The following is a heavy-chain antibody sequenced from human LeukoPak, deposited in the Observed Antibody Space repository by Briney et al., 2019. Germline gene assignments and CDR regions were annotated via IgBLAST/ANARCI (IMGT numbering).Heavy chain of an antibody. CDR2: IYYSGST. J-gene: IGHJ3*02. V-gene: IGHV4-59*01. Sequence: SETLSLTCTVSGGSISSYYWSWIRQLPGKGLEWIGYIYYSGSTNYNPSLKSRVTISVDTSKNQFSLKLSSVTAADTAVYYCARGGWKAFDIWGQGTMVTVSS. CDR3: ARGGWKAFDI. CDR1: GGSISSYY. D-gene: IGHD6-19*01.